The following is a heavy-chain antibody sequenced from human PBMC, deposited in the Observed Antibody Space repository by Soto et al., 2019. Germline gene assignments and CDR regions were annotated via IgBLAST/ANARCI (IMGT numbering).Heavy chain of an antibody. J-gene: IGHJ4*02. CDR1: GYTFTSYG. CDR2: ISPYNGNT. CDR3: ASNSAVAGTHKFDY. Sequence: SVKVSCKASGYTFTSYGISWVRQAPGQGLEWMGWISPYNGNTNYAQKLQGRVTITADKSTSTAYMELSSLRSEDTAVYYCASNSAVAGTHKFDYWGQGTLVTVSS. D-gene: IGHD6-19*01. V-gene: IGHV1-18*01.